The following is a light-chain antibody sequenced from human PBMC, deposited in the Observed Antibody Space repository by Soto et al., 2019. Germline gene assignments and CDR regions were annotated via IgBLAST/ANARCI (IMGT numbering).Light chain of an antibody. V-gene: IGLV1-44*01. J-gene: IGLJ1*01. CDR3: AAWDDSLSGLYV. Sequence: QSVLTQPPSASGTPGQRVTISCSGSSSNIGTYTVNRYQQFPGTAPKLLIYNNDQRPSGVPDRFSGFKYGTAASLAISGLQSEDEAEYYCAAWDDSLSGLYVFGTGTKVTVL. CDR1: SSNIGTYT. CDR2: NND.